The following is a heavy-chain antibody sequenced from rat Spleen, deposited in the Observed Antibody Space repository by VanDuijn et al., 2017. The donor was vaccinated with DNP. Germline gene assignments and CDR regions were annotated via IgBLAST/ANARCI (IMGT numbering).Heavy chain of an antibody. J-gene: IGHJ3*01. D-gene: IGHD1-10*01. CDR1: GFTFSNAW. Sequence: EVQLVETGGSLVQPGKSLKLTCATSGFTFSNAWMHWVRQSPEKKVEWVAQAKAKSNNYATYYAESVKGRLTISRDDSKSSVYLQMNNLKEEDTSIYYCTPIITTYFAYWGQGTLVTVSS. V-gene: IGHV6-8*01. CDR2: AKAKSNNYAT. CDR3: TPIITTYFAY.